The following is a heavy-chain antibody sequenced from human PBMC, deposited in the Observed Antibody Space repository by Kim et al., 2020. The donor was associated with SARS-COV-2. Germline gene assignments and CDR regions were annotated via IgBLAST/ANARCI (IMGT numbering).Heavy chain of an antibody. V-gene: IGHV4-39*01. Sequence: DTPPLQSQVTMSVDPSKNQFSLKVSSVTAADTAVYYCARQPEANWFDPWGQGTLVTVSS. CDR3: ARQPEANWFDP. J-gene: IGHJ5*02.